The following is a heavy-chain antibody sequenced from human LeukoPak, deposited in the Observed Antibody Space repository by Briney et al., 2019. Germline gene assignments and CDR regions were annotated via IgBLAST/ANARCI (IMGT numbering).Heavy chain of an antibody. CDR1: GYTFTSYY. D-gene: IGHD3-10*01. V-gene: IGHV1-69*13. J-gene: IGHJ3*02. CDR3: ASQYYYGSGSYYTDAFDI. CDR2: IIPIFGTA. Sequence: SVKVSCKASGYTFTSYYMHWVRQAPGQGLEWMGGIIPIFGTANYAQKFQGRVTITADESTSTAHMELSSLRSEDTAVYYCASQYYYGSGSYYTDAFDIWGQGTMVTVSS.